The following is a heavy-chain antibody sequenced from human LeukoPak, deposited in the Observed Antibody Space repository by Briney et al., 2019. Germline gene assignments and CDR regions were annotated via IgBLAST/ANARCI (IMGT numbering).Heavy chain of an antibody. D-gene: IGHD2-15*01. J-gene: IGHJ3*02. CDR3: ARALRYCSGGSCYSAPFAFDI. Sequence: GGSLRLSCAASGFTFSNYWMSWVRQALGKGLEWVANIKQDGSEKYYVDSVKGRFTISRDNAKNSLYLQMHSLRAEDTAVYYCARALRYCSGGSCYSAPFAFDIWGQGTMVSVSS. CDR1: GFTFSNYW. CDR2: IKQDGSEK. V-gene: IGHV3-7*01.